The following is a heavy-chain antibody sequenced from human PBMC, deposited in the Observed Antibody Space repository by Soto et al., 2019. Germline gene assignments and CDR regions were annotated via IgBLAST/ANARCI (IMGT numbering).Heavy chain of an antibody. D-gene: IGHD3-3*02. CDR1: GFTFSSYA. V-gene: IGHV3-30-3*01. Sequence: QVQLVESGGGVVQPGRSLRLSCAASGFTFSSYAMHWVRQAPGKGLEWVAVISYDGSNKYYADSVKGRFTISRDNSKNTLYLQMNSLRAEDTAVYYCARSPSITLSFDYWGQGTLVTVSS. CDR2: ISYDGSNK. CDR3: ARSPSITLSFDY. J-gene: IGHJ4*02.